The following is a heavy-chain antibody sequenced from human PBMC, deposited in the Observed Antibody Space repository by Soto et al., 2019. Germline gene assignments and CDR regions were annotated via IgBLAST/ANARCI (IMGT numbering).Heavy chain of an antibody. CDR1: GFIFSNAW. D-gene: IGHD3-10*01. CDR2: VKSKNDGGTT. V-gene: IGHV3-15*07. Sequence: PGGSLRLPCAASGFIFSNAWINWVRQAPGKGLEWVGRVKSKNDGGTTDFAALVKGRFAISRDDSKNMVYLEMNNLQTEDTAMYYCTTVSDITPIIVRFDYWGHRTLVTVSS. J-gene: IGHJ4*01. CDR3: TTVSDITPIIVRFDY.